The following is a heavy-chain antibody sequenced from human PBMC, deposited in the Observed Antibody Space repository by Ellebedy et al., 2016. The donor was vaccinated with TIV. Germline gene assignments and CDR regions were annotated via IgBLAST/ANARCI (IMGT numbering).Heavy chain of an antibody. J-gene: IGHJ4*02. Sequence: GESLKISCAASGFTFSSSGMHWVRQAPGKGLEWVTVISYDGNTKYYADSVKGRFTISRDNSKNTLYLQMNSLRADDSAVYYCAKIGELWDFDYWGQGSVVTVSS. D-gene: IGHD3-16*01. CDR2: ISYDGNTK. V-gene: IGHV3-30*18. CDR1: GFTFSSSG. CDR3: AKIGELWDFDY.